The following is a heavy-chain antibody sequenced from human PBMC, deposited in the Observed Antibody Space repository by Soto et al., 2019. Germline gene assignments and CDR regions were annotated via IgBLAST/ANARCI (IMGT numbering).Heavy chain of an antibody. CDR2: ISYDEIDK. CDR3: AKDSGYQLPDNYFYYGLDV. J-gene: IGHJ6*02. V-gene: IGHV3-30*18. Sequence: SCKASGYTFTSYGISWVRQTPGKGLEWVAAISYDEIDKKYASSVKGRFTVSRDNVKNTLSLQMNSLRPEDTAVYYCAKDSGYQLPDNYFYYGLDVWGQGTTVTVSS. CDR1: GYTFTSYG. D-gene: IGHD2-2*01.